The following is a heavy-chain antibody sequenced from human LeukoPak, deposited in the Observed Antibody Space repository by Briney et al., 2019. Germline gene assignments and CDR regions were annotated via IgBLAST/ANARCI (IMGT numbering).Heavy chain of an antibody. CDR1: GFDFSSYA. D-gene: IGHD6-19*01. CDR2: IIYDGSNK. V-gene: IGHV3-30*04. Sequence: GGSLRLSCAASGFDFSSYAMHWVRQAPGKGLEWMAVIIYDGSNKNYADSVKGRFTISRDNSRNTLYMKMNSLRVEDTAVYYCARGVGETLSGWTLDYWGHGTLVAVSS. J-gene: IGHJ4*01. CDR3: ARGVGETLSGWTLDY.